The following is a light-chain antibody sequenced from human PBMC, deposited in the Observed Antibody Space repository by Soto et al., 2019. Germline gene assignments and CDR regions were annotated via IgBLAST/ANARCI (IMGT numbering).Light chain of an antibody. CDR3: QQYGSSPYT. V-gene: IGKV3-20*01. J-gene: IGKJ2*01. CDR2: GAS. Sequence: EIVLTQSPGTLSLSPGDRVTLSCRASQSVSNRYVAWYQHNPGQAPRLLINGASSRAAGIPDRFSGSGSGTDFTLTISSLEPEDFAVYYCQQYGSSPYTFGQGTKLEIK. CDR1: QSVSNRY.